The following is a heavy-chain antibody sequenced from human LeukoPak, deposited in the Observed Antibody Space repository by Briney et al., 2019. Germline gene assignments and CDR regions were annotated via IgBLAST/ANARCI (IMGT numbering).Heavy chain of an antibody. D-gene: IGHD3-16*02. CDR2: IYYSGST. Sequence: SETLSLTCTVSGGSISSYYWSWIRQPPGKGLEWIGYIYYSGSTNYNPSLKSRVTISVETSKNEFSLKLRSVTAADTAVYYCAREVGGVIVRPEFDYWGQGTLVTVSS. CDR3: AREVGGVIVRPEFDY. V-gene: IGHV4-59*12. J-gene: IGHJ4*02. CDR1: GGSISSYY.